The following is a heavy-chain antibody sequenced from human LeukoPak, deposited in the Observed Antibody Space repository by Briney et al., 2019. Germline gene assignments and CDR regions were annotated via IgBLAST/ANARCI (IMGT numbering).Heavy chain of an antibody. CDR2: IYYSGST. D-gene: IGHD3-10*01. Sequence: PSETLSLTCTVSGGSISSYYWSWIRQPPGKGLEWIGYIYYSGSTNYNPSLKSRVTISVDTSKNQFSLKLSSVTAADTAVYYCARDHNYGSGSSMFDCWGQGTLVTVSS. J-gene: IGHJ4*02. CDR3: ARDHNYGSGSSMFDC. V-gene: IGHV4-59*12. CDR1: GGSISSYY.